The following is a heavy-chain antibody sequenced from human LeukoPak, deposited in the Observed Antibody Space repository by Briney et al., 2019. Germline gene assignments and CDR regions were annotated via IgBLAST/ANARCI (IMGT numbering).Heavy chain of an antibody. CDR1: GLTFSSYS. Sequence: GESLKISCASSGLTFSSYSMNWVRQAPGKGLEWVSSISSSSSYIYYADSVKGRFTISRDNAKNSLYLQMNSLRAEDTAVYYCARDISPPPYFDYWGQGTLVTVSS. CDR3: ARDISPPPYFDY. J-gene: IGHJ4*02. V-gene: IGHV3-21*01. CDR2: ISSSSSYI.